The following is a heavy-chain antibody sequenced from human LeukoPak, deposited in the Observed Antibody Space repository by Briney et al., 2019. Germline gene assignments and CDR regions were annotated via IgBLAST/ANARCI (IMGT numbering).Heavy chain of an antibody. J-gene: IGHJ6*03. CDR1: GFTFEDHG. D-gene: IGHD3-16*01. CDR3: ARDRGPYYHHYMVV. CDR2: LTWNGGST. V-gene: IGHV3-20*01. Sequence: GGSLRLSCAASGFTFEDHGMSWVRRAPGKGLVWVSDLTWNGGSTVYADSVKGRFTISRDNAKNSLYLEMNSLRVEDTALYHCARDRGPYYHHYMVVWGKGTTVTV.